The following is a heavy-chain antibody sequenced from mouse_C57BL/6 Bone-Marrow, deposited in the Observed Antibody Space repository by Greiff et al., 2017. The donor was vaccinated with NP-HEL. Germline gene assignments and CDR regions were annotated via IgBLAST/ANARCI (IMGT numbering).Heavy chain of an antibody. Sequence: QVQLQQSGAELVRPGSSVKLSCKASGYTFTSYWMDWVKQRPGQGLEWIGNIYPSDSETHYNQKFKDKATLTVDKSSSTAYMQLSSLTSEDSAVYYCARTNHYYGSSYAYFDYWGQGTTLTVSS. V-gene: IGHV1-61*01. D-gene: IGHD1-1*01. CDR2: IYPSDSET. CDR1: GYTFTSYW. CDR3: ARTNHYYGSSYAYFDY. J-gene: IGHJ2*01.